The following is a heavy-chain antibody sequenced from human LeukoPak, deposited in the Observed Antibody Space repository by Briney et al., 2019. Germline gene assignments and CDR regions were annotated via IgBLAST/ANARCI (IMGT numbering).Heavy chain of an antibody. V-gene: IGHV3-48*03. CDR1: GFTFSSYA. D-gene: IGHD1-26*01. CDR3: ARGDSGSYYFGY. CDR2: ISSSGSTI. J-gene: IGHJ4*02. Sequence: GGSLRLSCAASGFTFSSYAMHWVRQAPGKGLEWVSYISSSGSTIYYADSVKGRFTISRDNAKNSLYLQMNSLRAEDTAVYYCARGDSGSYYFGYWGQGTLVTVSS.